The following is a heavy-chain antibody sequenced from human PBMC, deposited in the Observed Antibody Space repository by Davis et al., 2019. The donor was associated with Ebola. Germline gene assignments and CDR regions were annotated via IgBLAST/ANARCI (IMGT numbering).Heavy chain of an antibody. V-gene: IGHV4-39*01. J-gene: IGHJ3*01. D-gene: IGHD5-18*01. CDR1: GGSISSSSYY. CDR2: IYYSGST. CDR3: ARITWIQLSLRAFDL. Sequence: SETLSLTCTVSGGSISSSSYYWGWIRQPPEKGLEWIGSIYYSGSTYYNPSLKSRVTISVDTSKNQFSLKLSSVTAADTAVYYCARITWIQLSLRAFDLWGQGTMVTVSS.